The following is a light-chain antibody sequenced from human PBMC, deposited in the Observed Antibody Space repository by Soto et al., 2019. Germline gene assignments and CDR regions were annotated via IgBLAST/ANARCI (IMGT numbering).Light chain of an antibody. CDR3: QVWDVSSDHVL. Sequence: SYELTQPPSVSVAPGETATITCVGYDSGTKSVHWYQQKPGQAPVLVIYYNSDRPSGIPERFSGSKSGNTATLTITTVEAGDEADFYCQVWDVSSDHVLFGGGTKLTVL. J-gene: IGLJ2*01. V-gene: IGLV3-21*04. CDR2: YNS. CDR1: DSGTKS.